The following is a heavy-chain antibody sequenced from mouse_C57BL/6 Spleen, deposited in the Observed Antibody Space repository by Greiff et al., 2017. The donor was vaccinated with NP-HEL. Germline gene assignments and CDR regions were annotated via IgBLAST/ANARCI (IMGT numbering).Heavy chain of an antibody. J-gene: IGHJ2*01. CDR3: TRRDGYYGGYFDY. Sequence: VQLQQSGAELVKPGASVKLSCKASGYTFTSYWMHWVKQRPGRGLEWIGRIDPKSGGTKYNEKFKSKATLTVDKPSSTAYMQLSSLTSEDSAVYYCTRRDGYYGGYFDYWGQGTTLTVSS. CDR1: GYTFTSYW. D-gene: IGHD2-3*01. CDR2: IDPKSGGT. V-gene: IGHV1-72*01.